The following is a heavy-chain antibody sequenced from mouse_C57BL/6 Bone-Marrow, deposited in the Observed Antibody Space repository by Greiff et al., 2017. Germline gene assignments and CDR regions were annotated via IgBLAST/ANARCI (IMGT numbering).Heavy chain of an antibody. V-gene: IGHV1-54*01. J-gene: IGHJ2*01. CDR2: INPGSGGT. Sequence: QVQLQQSGAELVRPGTSVKVSCKASGYAFTNYLIEWVKQRPGQGLEWIGVINPGSGGTNYNEKFKGKATLTADKSSSTAYMQLSSLTSEDSAVYFCARLRVYFDYWGQGTTLTVSS. CDR1: GYAFTNYL. D-gene: IGHD1-1*01. CDR3: ARLRVYFDY.